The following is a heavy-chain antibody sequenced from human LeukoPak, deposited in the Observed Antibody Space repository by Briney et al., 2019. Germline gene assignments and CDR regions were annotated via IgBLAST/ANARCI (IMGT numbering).Heavy chain of an antibody. CDR3: AKDVRYNWNYIDY. Sequence: GGSLRLSCVVSGFSFSSYGMHWVRQAPGKGLEWVAVISYDGSSKYYADSVKGRFTISRDNSKNTLYLQMNSLRAEDTALYYCAKDVRYNWNYIDYWGQGALVTVSS. D-gene: IGHD1-20*01. CDR2: ISYDGSSK. J-gene: IGHJ4*02. V-gene: IGHV3-30*18. CDR1: GFSFSSYG.